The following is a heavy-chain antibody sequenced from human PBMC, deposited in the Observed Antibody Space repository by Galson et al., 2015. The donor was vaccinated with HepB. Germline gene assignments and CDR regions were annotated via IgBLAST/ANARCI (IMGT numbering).Heavy chain of an antibody. CDR1: GFTFDDYA. CDR3: AKDMNTYYYDSSGYHFDY. Sequence: ALRLSCAASGFTFDDYAMHWVRHAPGKGLEWVSGISWNSGSIGYADSVKGRFTISRDNAKNSLYLQMNSLRAEDTALYYCAKDMNTYYYDSSGYHFDYWGQGTLVTVSS. CDR2: ISWNSGSI. J-gene: IGHJ4*02. D-gene: IGHD3-22*01. V-gene: IGHV3-9*01.